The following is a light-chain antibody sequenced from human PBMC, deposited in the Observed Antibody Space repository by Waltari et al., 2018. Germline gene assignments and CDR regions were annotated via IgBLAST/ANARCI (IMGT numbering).Light chain of an antibody. V-gene: IGLV2-14*02. CDR2: EVK. J-gene: IGLJ3*02. CDR3: SSYGASMTLL. Sequence: QSALTQPASVSGSPGQSITISCTGSNSDIGTFNLVSWYEQHPGKAPKPIIYEVKNRPSGVSDRFSGSKSDNTASLTISGLQHEDEATYFCSSYGASMTLLFGGGTRVTVL. CDR1: NSDIGTFNL.